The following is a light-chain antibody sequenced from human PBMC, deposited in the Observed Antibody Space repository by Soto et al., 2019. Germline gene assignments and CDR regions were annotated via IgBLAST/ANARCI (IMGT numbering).Light chain of an antibody. V-gene: IGKV1-27*01. CDR3: QKYDSAPLFT. Sequence: DIQMTKSPSSLSASVGDRVTLTCRASPGISNYVAWYQQRPGKAPKLLIYAASTLQSGVPSRFRGSESGTDFTLTISGLQPEDVATYYCQKYDSAPLFTFGPGTKVEIK. CDR1: PGISNY. J-gene: IGKJ3*01. CDR2: AAS.